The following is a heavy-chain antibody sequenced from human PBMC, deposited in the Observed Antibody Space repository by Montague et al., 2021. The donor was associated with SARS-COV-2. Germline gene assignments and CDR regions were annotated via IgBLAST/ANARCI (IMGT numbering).Heavy chain of an antibody. Sequence: SETLSLICTVSGGSISSYYWSWIRQPPGKGLEWIGYIYYNGSTNYNPSLKSPVTISVDTSKNQFSLKLSSVTAADTAVYYCARGDVEMATIKSGGPFYHFDYWGQGTLVTVSS. CDR3: ARGDVEMATIKSGGPFYHFDY. D-gene: IGHD5-24*01. CDR2: IYYNGST. CDR1: GGSISSYY. J-gene: IGHJ4*02. V-gene: IGHV4-59*13.